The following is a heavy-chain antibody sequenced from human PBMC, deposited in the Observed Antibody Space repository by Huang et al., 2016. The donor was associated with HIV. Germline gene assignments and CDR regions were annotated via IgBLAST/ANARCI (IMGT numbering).Heavy chain of an antibody. J-gene: IGHJ6*02. V-gene: IGHV3-7*01. CDR1: TFTFGAYW. Sequence: VESGGRSVQPGGSIKLSCVGSTFTFGAYWMSWGRQPRGKGMEWVANSKQDESEKYYVDSVKGRFNISRDNARKVLFLEMDDLRVEDTAIYFCATKTAGMDIWGQGTTVTVSS. CDR2: SKQDESEK. CDR3: ATKTAGMDI. D-gene: IGHD1-7*01.